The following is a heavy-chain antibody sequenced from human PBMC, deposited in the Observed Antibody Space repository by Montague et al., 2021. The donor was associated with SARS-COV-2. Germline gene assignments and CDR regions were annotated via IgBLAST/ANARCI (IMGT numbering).Heavy chain of an antibody. J-gene: IGHJ5*02. V-gene: IGHV4-39*01. Sequence: SETLSLTCTVSGGSISSSSYYWGWIRQPPGKGLEWIGNIYYSGSTYYNPSLKSRVTISVDTSKNQFSLKLSSVTAADTAVYYCARQKMGSVTIFGVDMDDSWFDPWGQGTLVTVSS. CDR3: ARQKMGSVTIFGVDMDDSWFDP. CDR1: GGSISSSSYY. CDR2: IYYSGST. D-gene: IGHD3-3*01.